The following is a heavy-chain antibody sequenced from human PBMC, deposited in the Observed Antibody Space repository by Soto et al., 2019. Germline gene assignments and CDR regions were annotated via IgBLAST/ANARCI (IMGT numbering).Heavy chain of an antibody. CDR3: ARSDDKDILTGCYN. Sequence: DVQLLEAGGGLIQPGGSLRLSCAASGFTFNNHAMAWVRQAPGKGLGWVSSIGHSGYSINYGDSVKGRFTISRDNTKNMVFLEMNGLRAEDTAVYYCARSDDKDILTGCYNWGQGALVTVSS. V-gene: IGHV3-23*01. D-gene: IGHD3-9*01. J-gene: IGHJ4*02. CDR1: GFTFNNHA. CDR2: IGHSGYSI.